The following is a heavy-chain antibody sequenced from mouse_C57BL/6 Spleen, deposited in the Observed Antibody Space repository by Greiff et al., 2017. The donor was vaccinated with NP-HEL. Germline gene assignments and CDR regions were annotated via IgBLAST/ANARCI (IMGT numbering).Heavy chain of an antibody. D-gene: IGHD2-4*01. CDR3: ARGYDYDRDFDY. Sequence: QVQLQQPGAELVMPGASVKLSCKASGYTFTSYWITWVKQRPGQGLEWIGDIYPGSGSTNYNEKFKSKATLTVDTSSSTAYMQLSSLTSEDSAVYYCARGYDYDRDFDYWGQGTTLTVSS. CDR2: IYPGSGST. J-gene: IGHJ2*01. CDR1: GYTFTSYW. V-gene: IGHV1-55*01.